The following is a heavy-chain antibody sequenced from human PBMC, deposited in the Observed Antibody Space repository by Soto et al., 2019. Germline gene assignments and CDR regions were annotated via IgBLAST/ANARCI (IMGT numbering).Heavy chain of an antibody. Sequence: GGSLRLSCAASGFTFSRHWMTWVRQAPNKGLEWVANIKPDGSEGYYVDSVKGRFTISRDNTKNSLYLQMNSLRVEDTAVYCCSKNLEWGGDDFWGQGTLVTVSS. CDR2: IKPDGSEG. CDR3: SKNLEWGGDDF. J-gene: IGHJ4*02. V-gene: IGHV3-7*01. CDR1: GFTFSRHW. D-gene: IGHD1-1*01.